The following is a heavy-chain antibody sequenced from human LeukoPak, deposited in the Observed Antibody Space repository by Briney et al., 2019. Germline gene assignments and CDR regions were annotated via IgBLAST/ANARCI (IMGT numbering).Heavy chain of an antibody. CDR3: ARDRGNGYDYRAFDY. D-gene: IGHD5-12*01. Sequence: GGSLRLSCAASGFIFSDYAMHWVRQAPGKGLEWVAAMSHDEVNENYADSVKGRFTISRDNSKNTLFLQMNSLRPEDTAVYYCARDRGNGYDYRAFDYWGQGTLVTVSS. CDR2: MSHDEVNE. J-gene: IGHJ4*02. CDR1: GFIFSDYA. V-gene: IGHV3-30*03.